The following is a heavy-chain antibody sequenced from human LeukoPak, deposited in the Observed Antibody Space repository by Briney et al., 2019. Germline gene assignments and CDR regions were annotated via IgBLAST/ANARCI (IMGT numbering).Heavy chain of an antibody. CDR1: GFSFSSYS. CDR3: ASGYCSSTSCYGVY. J-gene: IGHJ4*02. V-gene: IGHV3-20*04. CDR2: IEWNGGST. D-gene: IGHD2-2*01. Sequence: GGSLRLSCAASGFSFSSYSMNWVRQAPGKGLEWVSGIEWNGGSTGYADFVKGRFTITRDNAKNSLYLEMNSLRAEDTALYYCASGYCSSTSCYGVYWGQGTLVTVSS.